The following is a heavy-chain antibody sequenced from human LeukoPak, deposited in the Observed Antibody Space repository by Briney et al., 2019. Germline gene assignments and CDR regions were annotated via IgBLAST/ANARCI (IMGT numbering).Heavy chain of an antibody. J-gene: IGHJ4*02. Sequence: PSETLSLTCTVSGGSISSHYWSWIRQPPGKGLEWIGYIYYSGSTNYNPSLKSRVTVSVDTSKNQFSLNLISVTAADTAVYYCARASSYNGHLGWWGQGTLVTVSS. CDR1: GGSISSHY. CDR2: IYYSGST. CDR3: ARASSYNGHLGW. V-gene: IGHV4-59*08. D-gene: IGHD2-2*01.